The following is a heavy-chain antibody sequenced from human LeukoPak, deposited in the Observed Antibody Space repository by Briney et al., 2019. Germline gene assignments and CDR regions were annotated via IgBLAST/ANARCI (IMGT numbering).Heavy chain of an antibody. J-gene: IGHJ4*02. D-gene: IGHD3-10*01. Sequence: GGSLRLSCAASGFTFSSYSMNWVRQAPGKGLEWVAVIWYDGSNKYYADSVKGRFTISRDNSKNTLYLQMNSLRAEDTAVYYCARTLWFGELSKGFDYWGQGTLVTVSS. CDR2: IWYDGSNK. V-gene: IGHV3-33*08. CDR1: GFTFSSYS. CDR3: ARTLWFGELSKGFDY.